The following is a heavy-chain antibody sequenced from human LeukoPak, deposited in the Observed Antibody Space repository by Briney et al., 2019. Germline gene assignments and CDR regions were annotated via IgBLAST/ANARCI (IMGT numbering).Heavy chain of an antibody. J-gene: IGHJ4*02. CDR2: INHSGST. V-gene: IGHV4-34*01. CDR3: ARGSRLQSFDY. Sequence: SETLSLTCAVYGGSFGGYYWSWIRQPPGKGLEWIGEINHSGSTNCNPSLKSRVTISVDTSKNQFSLKLSSVTAADTAVYYCARGSRLQSFDYWGQGTLVTVSS. CDR1: GGSFGGYY.